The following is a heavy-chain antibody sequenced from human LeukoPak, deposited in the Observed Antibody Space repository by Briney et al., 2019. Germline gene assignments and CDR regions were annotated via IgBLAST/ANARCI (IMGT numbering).Heavy chain of an antibody. CDR2: ISAYNGNT. Sequence: WASVKVSCKASGYTFTSFGINWVRQAPGQGLGWMGWISAYNGNTNYAQKFQGRVTMTTDTPTRTAYMELRSLTSDDTAVYYCARAERTAITHDYWGQGSLVTVSS. D-gene: IGHD5-18*01. V-gene: IGHV1-18*01. J-gene: IGHJ4*02. CDR1: GYTFTSFG. CDR3: ARAERTAITHDY.